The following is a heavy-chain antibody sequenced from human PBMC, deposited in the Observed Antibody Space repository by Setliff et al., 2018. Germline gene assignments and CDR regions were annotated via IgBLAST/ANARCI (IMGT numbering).Heavy chain of an antibody. CDR3: AKPQLELRWGFES. CDR1: GFTSSTYA. D-gene: IGHD1-7*01. V-gene: IGHV3-23*03. CDR2: IYSGDRST. J-gene: IGHJ4*02. Sequence: GGSLRLSCAASGFTSSTYAMSWVRQAPGKGLEWVSTIYSGDRSTFYTDSVKGRFTISRDSSKNTLYLQMNSLRAEDTAVYYCAKPQLELRWGFESWGQGTLVTVSS.